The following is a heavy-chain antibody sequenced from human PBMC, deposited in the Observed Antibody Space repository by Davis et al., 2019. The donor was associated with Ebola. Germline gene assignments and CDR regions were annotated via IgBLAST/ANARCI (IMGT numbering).Heavy chain of an antibody. Sequence: GSLRLSCAASGFTFSTYSMNWVRQPPGKGLEWIGEINHSGSTNYNPSLKSRVTISVDTSKNQFSLKLSSVTAADTAVYYCARSQWLVHSYGYWGQGTLVTVSS. CDR1: GFTFSTYS. J-gene: IGHJ4*02. CDR2: INHSGST. V-gene: IGHV4-34*01. D-gene: IGHD6-19*01. CDR3: ARSQWLVHSYGY.